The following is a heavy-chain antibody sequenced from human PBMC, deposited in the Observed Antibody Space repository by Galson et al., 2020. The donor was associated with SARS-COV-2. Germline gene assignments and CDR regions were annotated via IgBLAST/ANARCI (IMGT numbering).Heavy chain of an antibody. CDR1: GGSISTTNYF. D-gene: IGHD4-17*01. CDR2: IYYSGTT. V-gene: IGHV4-39*01. Sequence: SETLSLTCTVSGGSISTTNYFWGRIRQPPGKGLEWIGTIYYSGTTYYNPSLRSRVTISVDTSKNQFYLKLNAVTGADTAVYYCAGRGGTGTTHYFDLGGRGALVTVSS. CDR3: AGRGGTGTTHYFDL. J-gene: IGHJ2*01.